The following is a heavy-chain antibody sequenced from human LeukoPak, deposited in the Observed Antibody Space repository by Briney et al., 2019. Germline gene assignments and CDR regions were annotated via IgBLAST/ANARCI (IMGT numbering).Heavy chain of an antibody. D-gene: IGHD3-3*01. V-gene: IGHV3-74*01. J-gene: IGHJ6*03. CDR2: INTDGSST. CDR1: GFTFSSYW. CDR3: AVATDFSVYYYYMDV. Sequence: PGGSLRLSCAASGFTFSSYWMHWVRQAPGKGLVWVSRINTDGSSTNYADSVKGGFTITRDNAKNTLYLQMNSLRVEGTAVYYCAVATDFSVYYYYMDVWGKGTTVTVSS.